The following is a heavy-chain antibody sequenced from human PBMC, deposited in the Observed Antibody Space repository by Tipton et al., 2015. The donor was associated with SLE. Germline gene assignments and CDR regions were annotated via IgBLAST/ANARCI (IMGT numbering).Heavy chain of an antibody. D-gene: IGHD3-10*01. V-gene: IGHV4-38-2*01. CDR1: GYSISSAYS. Sequence: TLSLTCVVSGYSISSAYSWGWFRQPPGKGLEGIGTVYHSGSTHYNPSLKSRVTISVDTSKNQFSLKLTSVTAADTAVYYCARFHVKSYYEFDCWGQGTLVTVSS. CDR2: VYHSGST. J-gene: IGHJ4*02. CDR3: ARFHVKSYYEFDC.